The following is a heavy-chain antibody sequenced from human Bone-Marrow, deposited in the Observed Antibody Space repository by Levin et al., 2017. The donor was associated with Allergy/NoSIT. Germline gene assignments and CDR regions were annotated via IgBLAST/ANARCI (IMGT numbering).Heavy chain of an antibody. J-gene: IGHJ4*02. CDR1: GFNLREYA. V-gene: IGHV3-23*01. Sequence: PGGSLRLSCAGSGFNLREYAVNWVRQAPGKGLEWVSAFSGSGGATYYADSVKGRITISGDNSENTVYLQMDSLRAEDTAVYYCAKDRYCTSARCPVDYWGQGTLVTVSS. D-gene: IGHD2-2*01. CDR3: AKDRYCTSARCPVDY. CDR2: FSGSGGAT.